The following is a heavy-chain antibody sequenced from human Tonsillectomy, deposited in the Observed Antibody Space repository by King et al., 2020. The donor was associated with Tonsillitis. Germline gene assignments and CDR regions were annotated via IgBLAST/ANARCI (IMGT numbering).Heavy chain of an antibody. V-gene: IGHV1-2*02. Sequence: QLVQSGAEVKKPGASVKVSCKASGYTFTGYYMHWVRQAPGQGLEWMGWINPNSGGTNYAQKFQGRVTMTRDTSISTAYMELSRLRSDDTAVYYCARDFILGYCSSTSCYENYYGMDVWGQGTTVTVSS. CDR1: GYTFTGYY. CDR2: INPNSGGT. CDR3: ARDFILGYCSSTSCYENYYGMDV. J-gene: IGHJ6*02. D-gene: IGHD2-2*01.